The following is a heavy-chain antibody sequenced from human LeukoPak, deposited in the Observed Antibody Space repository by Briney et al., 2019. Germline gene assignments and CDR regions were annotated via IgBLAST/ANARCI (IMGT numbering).Heavy chain of an antibody. CDR3: ARDHGLMRPDS. CDR1: GASISTYY. J-gene: IGHJ4*02. V-gene: IGHV4-4*07. D-gene: IGHD2-8*01. CDR2: IYTNGDT. Sequence: PSETLSLTCTVSGASISTYYWNWIRQPAGKRLEWIGRIYTNGDTNYNPSLKSRVTLSVDTSKNQFSLKLSSVTAADTAVYYCARDHGLMRPDSWGQGTLVTVSS.